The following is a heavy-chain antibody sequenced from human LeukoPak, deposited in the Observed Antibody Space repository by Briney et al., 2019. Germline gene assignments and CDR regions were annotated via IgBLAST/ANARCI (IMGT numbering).Heavy chain of an antibody. V-gene: IGHV3-48*02. J-gene: IGHJ4*02. CDR2: ISSGGGAT. Sequence: GGSLRLSCAASGFTFSNYNMNWVRQAPGKGLEWVSYISSGGGATHYADSVKGRFTISRDNAKNSLYLQINSLTDKDTALYSCAKTHGNGWYFDYWGQGNLVTVAS. CDR1: GFTFSNYN. CDR3: AKTHGNGWYFDY. D-gene: IGHD6-19*01.